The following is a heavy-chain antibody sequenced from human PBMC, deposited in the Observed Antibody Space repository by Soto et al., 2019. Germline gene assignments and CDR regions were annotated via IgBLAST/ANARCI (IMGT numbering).Heavy chain of an antibody. D-gene: IGHD2-15*01. Sequence: QVQLVQSGSEMKKPGASVKVSCKTSGYTFISFAISWVRQAPGQGLEWMGWINTYNGKTNYAKKFQGRLTVTTDTSTSTGSMELRRLRSDDTAVYYCARDRGYCSGGRCTSDWFDPWGQGTLVTVSS. J-gene: IGHJ5*02. CDR2: INTYNGKT. V-gene: IGHV1-18*04. CDR3: ARDRGYCSGGRCTSDWFDP. CDR1: GYTFISFA.